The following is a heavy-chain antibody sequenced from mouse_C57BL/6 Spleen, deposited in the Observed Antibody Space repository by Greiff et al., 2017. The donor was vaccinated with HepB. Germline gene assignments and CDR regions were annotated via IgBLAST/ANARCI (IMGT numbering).Heavy chain of an antibody. Sequence: EVMLVESEGGLVQPGSSMKLSCTASGFTFSDYYMAWVRQVPEKGLEWVANINYDGSSTYYLDSLKSRFIISRDNAKNILYLQMSSLKSEDTATYYCARRTDWDAMDYWGQGTSVTVSS. D-gene: IGHD4-1*01. CDR1: GFTFSDYY. V-gene: IGHV5-16*01. CDR2: INYDGSST. CDR3: ARRTDWDAMDY. J-gene: IGHJ4*01.